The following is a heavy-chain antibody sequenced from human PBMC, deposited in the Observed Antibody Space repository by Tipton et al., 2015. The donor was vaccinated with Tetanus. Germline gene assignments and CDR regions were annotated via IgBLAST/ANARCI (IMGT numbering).Heavy chain of an antibody. Sequence: LSLTCTVSGGSINSGTYSWGWIRQPPGKGLEWIGSVYNSGGTYYNPSLKSRVTISVDTSKNQFSLKLSSVTAADTAVYYCASMTPVDWYFDLWGRGTLVTVSS. D-gene: IGHD4-23*01. CDR2: VYNSGGT. J-gene: IGHJ2*01. CDR3: ASMTPVDWYFDL. CDR1: GGSINSGTYS. V-gene: IGHV4-39*01.